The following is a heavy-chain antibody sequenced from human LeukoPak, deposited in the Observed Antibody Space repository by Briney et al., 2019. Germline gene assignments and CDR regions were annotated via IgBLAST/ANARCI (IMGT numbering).Heavy chain of an antibody. Sequence: PGGSLRLSCAASGFTFSSYGMHWVRQAPGKGLEWVAFIRYDGSNKYYADSVKGRFTISRDNSKNTLYLQMNSLRAEDAAVYYCALWTVEMATIMLEDFDYWGQGTLVTVSS. V-gene: IGHV3-30*02. CDR3: ALWTVEMATIMLEDFDY. J-gene: IGHJ4*02. CDR1: GFTFSSYG. CDR2: IRYDGSNK. D-gene: IGHD5-24*01.